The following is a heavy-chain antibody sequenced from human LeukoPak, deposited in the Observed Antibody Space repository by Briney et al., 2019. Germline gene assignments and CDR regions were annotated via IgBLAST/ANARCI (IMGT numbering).Heavy chain of an antibody. CDR1: GGSFSGYY. CDR2: INHSGST. CDR3: ARELGGDTNDY. J-gene: IGHJ4*02. V-gene: IGHV4-34*01. D-gene: IGHD2-8*01. Sequence: PSETLSLTCADYGGSFSGYYWSWIRQPPGKGLEWIGEINHSGSTNYNPSLKSRVTISVDTSKNQFSLKLSSVTAADTAVYYCARELGGDTNDYWGQGTLVTVSS.